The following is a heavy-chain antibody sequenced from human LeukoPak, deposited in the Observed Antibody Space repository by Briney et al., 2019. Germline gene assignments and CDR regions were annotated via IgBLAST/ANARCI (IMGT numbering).Heavy chain of an antibody. J-gene: IGHJ6*02. Sequence: SETLSLTCTVSGASFNSDDQYWNWIRQSPGKGLEWIGSIHPSGMLYNNPSLESRVTMSRDTSKNQFSLKLSSVTAADTAVYYCARVLSSSWPPYYYYGMDVWGQGTTVTVSS. CDR1: GASFNSDDQY. CDR3: ARVLSSSWPPYYYYGMDV. CDR2: IHPSGML. V-gene: IGHV4-39*07. D-gene: IGHD6-13*01.